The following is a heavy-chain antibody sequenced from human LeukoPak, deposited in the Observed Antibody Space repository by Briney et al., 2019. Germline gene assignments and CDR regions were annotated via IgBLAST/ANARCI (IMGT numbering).Heavy chain of an antibody. J-gene: IGHJ4*02. CDR2: ISGSGGST. D-gene: IGHD5-18*01. Sequence: GSLRLSCAASGFTFSSYGMSWVRQAPGKGLEWVSAISGSGGSTYYADSVKGRFTISRDNAKNSLYLQMNSLRAEDTAVYYCARVVYSYGYFDYWGQGTLVTVSS. CDR1: GFTFSSYG. V-gene: IGHV3-23*01. CDR3: ARVVYSYGYFDY.